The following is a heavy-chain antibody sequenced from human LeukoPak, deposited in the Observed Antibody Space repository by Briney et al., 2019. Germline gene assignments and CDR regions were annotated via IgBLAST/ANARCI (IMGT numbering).Heavy chain of an antibody. V-gene: IGHV3-48*01. CDR3: ARVRGNYQSDY. CDR2: ISSSSSTM. D-gene: IGHD1-7*01. J-gene: IGHJ4*02. CDR1: RFTFSTYS. Sequence: GGSLRLSCAASRFTFSTYSMNWVRQAPGKGLEWVSYISSSSSTMYYAGSVKGRFTISRDNAKNSLYLQMNSLRAEDTALYYCARVRGNYQSDYWGQGTLVTVFS.